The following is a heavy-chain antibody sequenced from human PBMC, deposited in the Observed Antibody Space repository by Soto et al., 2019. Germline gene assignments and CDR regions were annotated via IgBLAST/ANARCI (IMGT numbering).Heavy chain of an antibody. D-gene: IGHD4-17*01. Sequence: QVQLVQSGAEVKKPGASVKVSCKASGYTFTNYDINWVRQATGQGLEWMGWTNPKSGYKGFAQKFQGRVTMTRDSSISTAYMELHSLTSEDTAVYYCARTDGDLDYWGQGTLITVSS. CDR3: ARTDGDLDY. J-gene: IGHJ4*02. CDR2: TNPKSGYK. V-gene: IGHV1-8*01. CDR1: GYTFTNYD.